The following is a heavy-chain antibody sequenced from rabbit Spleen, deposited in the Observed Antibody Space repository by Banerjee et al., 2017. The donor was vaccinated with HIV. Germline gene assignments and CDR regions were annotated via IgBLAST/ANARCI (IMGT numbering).Heavy chain of an antibody. CDR3: ARDTGSSFSTYGMDL. D-gene: IGHD8-1*01. J-gene: IGHJ6*01. CDR1: GFTISGSFR. CDR2: IDIGSSGFT. V-gene: IGHV1S40*01. Sequence: QSLEESGGDLVKPGASLTLTCTASGFTISGSFRMCWVRQAPGKGLEWIACIDIGSSGFTYFASWAKGRFTISKTSSTTVTLQMTSLTAADTATYFCARDTGSSFSTYGMDLWGPGTLVTVS.